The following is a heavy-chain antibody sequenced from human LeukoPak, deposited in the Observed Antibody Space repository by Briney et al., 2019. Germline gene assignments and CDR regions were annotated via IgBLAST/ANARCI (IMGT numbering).Heavy chain of an antibody. V-gene: IGHV3-53*01. CDR3: ARDAPQVPAAGVLAS. J-gene: IGHJ5*02. CDR2: MYSRGDT. D-gene: IGHD6-13*01. CDR1: GFTVSGNY. Sequence: PGGSLRLSCAASGFTVSGNYMSWVRQAPGKGLEWVSVMYSRGDTYYANSVKGRFTFSRDISKNTLHLQMNGLRTEDTAMYYCARDAPQVPAAGVLASWGQGTLVIVSS.